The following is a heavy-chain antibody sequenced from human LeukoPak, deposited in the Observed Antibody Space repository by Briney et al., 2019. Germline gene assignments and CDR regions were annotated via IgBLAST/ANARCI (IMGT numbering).Heavy chain of an antibody. CDR3: ARCAGSSWPYYFDY. V-gene: IGHV1-2*02. Sequence: ASVKVSCKASGYTFTGYYMHWVRQAPGQGLEWMGWINPNSGGTNYAQKFQGRVTMTRDTSISTAYMELSRLRSEDTAVYYCARCAGSSWPYYFDYWGQGTLVTVSS. CDR2: INPNSGGT. CDR1: GYTFTGYY. D-gene: IGHD6-13*01. J-gene: IGHJ4*02.